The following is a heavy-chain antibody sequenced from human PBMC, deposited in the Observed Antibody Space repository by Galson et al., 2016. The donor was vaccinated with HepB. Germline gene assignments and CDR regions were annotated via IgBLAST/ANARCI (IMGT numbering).Heavy chain of an antibody. Sequence: SLRLSCAASGFSSTYAMSWVRQAPGKGLDWVSSINSNTGSKYYSDSVTGRFTISRDTSTNTLYLHMNSLRVEDTATYYCAKHFGRVVVAGTYFEHWGQGTLVAVSS. CDR2: INSNTGSK. J-gene: IGHJ4*02. CDR3: AKHFGRVVVAGTYFEH. CDR1: GFSSTYA. V-gene: IGHV3-23*01. D-gene: IGHD2-15*01.